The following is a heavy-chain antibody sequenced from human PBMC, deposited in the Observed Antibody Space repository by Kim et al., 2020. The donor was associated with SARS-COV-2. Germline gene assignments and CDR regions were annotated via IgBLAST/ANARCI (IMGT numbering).Heavy chain of an antibody. CDR2: IIPIFGTA. D-gene: IGHD4-17*01. CDR3: ARSSAGGDYVFDY. CDR1: GGTFSSYA. V-gene: IGHV1-69*13. Sequence: SVKVSCKASGGTFSSYAISWVRQAPGQGLEWMGGIIPIFGTANYAQKFQGRVTITADESTSTAYMELSSLRSEDTAVYYCARSSAGGDYVFDYWGQGTLVTVSS. J-gene: IGHJ4*02.